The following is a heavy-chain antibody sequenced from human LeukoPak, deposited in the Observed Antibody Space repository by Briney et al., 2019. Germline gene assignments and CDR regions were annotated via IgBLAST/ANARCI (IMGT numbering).Heavy chain of an antibody. CDR2: MNPNSGNT. V-gene: IGHV1-8*03. CDR1: GYTFTSYD. CDR3: ARDPDSSGPDY. Sequence: ASVKVSCKASGYTFTSYDINWVRQATGQGLEWMGWMNPNSGNTGYAQKFQGRVTITRNTSISTAYMELSSLRSDDTAVYYCARDPDSSGPDYWGQGTLVTVSS. J-gene: IGHJ4*02. D-gene: IGHD3-22*01.